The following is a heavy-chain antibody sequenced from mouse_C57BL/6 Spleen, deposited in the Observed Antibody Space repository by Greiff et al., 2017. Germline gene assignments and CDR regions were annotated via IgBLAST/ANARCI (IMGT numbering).Heavy chain of an antibody. CDR3: ARQLRLRGAMDY. CDR2: INYDGSST. Sequence: EVQVVESEGGLVQPGSSMKLSCTASGFTFSDYYMAWVRQVPEKGLEWVANINYDGSSTYYLDSLKSRFIISRDNAKNILYLQMSSPKSEDTATYYCARQLRLRGAMDYWGQGTSVTVSS. J-gene: IGHJ4*01. V-gene: IGHV5-16*01. D-gene: IGHD3-2*02. CDR1: GFTFSDYY.